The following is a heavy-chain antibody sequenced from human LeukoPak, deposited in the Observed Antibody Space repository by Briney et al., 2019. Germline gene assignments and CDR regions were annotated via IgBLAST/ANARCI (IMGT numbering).Heavy chain of an antibody. Sequence: GALRLSCAASGFTLSSYWMSWVRQAPGKGLEWVANIKHDGTEKYYVDSVKGRFTLSRDNAKNSLYLQMNSLRAEDTAVYYCARETRWELFDYWGQGILVTVSS. CDR3: ARETRWELFDY. D-gene: IGHD1-26*01. J-gene: IGHJ4*02. CDR1: GFTLSSYW. V-gene: IGHV3-7*04. CDR2: IKHDGTEK.